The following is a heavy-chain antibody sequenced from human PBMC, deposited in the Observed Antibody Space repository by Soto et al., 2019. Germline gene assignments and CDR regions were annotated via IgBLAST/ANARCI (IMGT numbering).Heavy chain of an antibody. D-gene: IGHD3-22*01. CDR2: INPNSGGT. CDR1: GYTFTGYY. J-gene: IGHJ4*02. Sequence: QVPLVQSGAEVKKPGASVKVSCKASGYTFTGYYMHWVRQAPGQGLEWMGWINPNSGGTNYAQKFQGWVTMTRDTSISTAYMELSRLRSDDTAVYYCARAESEAYDDGYYFDYWGQGTLVTVSS. V-gene: IGHV1-2*04. CDR3: ARAESEAYDDGYYFDY.